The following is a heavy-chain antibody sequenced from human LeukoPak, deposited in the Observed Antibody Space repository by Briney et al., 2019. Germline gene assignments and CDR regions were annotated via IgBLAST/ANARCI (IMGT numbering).Heavy chain of an antibody. J-gene: IGHJ4*02. CDR3: ARDKFSADYSNTPVFDY. V-gene: IGHV3-30*19. D-gene: IGHD4-11*01. Sequence: GGSLRLSCAASGFTFSSYGMHWVRQAPGKGLEWVAVISYDGSNKYYADSVKGRFTISRDNSKNTLYLQMNSLRAEDTAVYYCARDKFSADYSNTPVFDYWGQGTLVTVSS. CDR2: ISYDGSNK. CDR1: GFTFSSYG.